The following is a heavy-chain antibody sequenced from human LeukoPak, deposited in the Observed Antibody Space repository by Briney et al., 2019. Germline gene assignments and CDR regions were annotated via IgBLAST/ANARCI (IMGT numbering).Heavy chain of an antibody. J-gene: IGHJ2*01. CDR1: GFTFNSYL. CDR3: ARDSGADRRYFDL. V-gene: IGHV3-74*01. CDR2: IDGYGTTT. D-gene: IGHD7-27*01. Sequence: GGSLRLSCAASGFTFNSYLMNWVRQAPGKGLVWVSRIDGYGTTTSYEDSVQGRFTISRDNAKNTLYLQMNSLRAEDTAVYYCARDSGADRRYFDLWGRGTLVTISS.